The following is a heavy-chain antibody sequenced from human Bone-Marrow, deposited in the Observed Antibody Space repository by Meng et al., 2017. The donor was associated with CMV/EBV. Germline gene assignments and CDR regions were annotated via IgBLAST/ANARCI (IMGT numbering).Heavy chain of an antibody. J-gene: IGHJ4*02. D-gene: IGHD3-22*01. CDR1: GFTFSSYG. Sequence: GGSLRLSCAASGFTFSSYGMHWVRQAPGKGLEWVAIISYDGSNKYYADSVKGRFSISRDNSKNTLYLQMNSLRAEDTAVYYCARDRSPLYGSSGRGVDLWGQGTRVTVSS. V-gene: IGHV3-30*19. CDR3: ARDRSPLYGSSGRGVDL. CDR2: ISYDGSNK.